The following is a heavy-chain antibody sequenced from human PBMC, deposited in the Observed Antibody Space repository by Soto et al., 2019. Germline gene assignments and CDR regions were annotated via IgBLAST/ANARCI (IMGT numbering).Heavy chain of an antibody. CDR3: AKDWIVVVPAAMGPLFDY. V-gene: IGHV3-23*01. Sequence: ESGGGLVQPGGSLRLSCAASGFTFSSYAMSWVRQAPGKGLEWVSAISGSGGSTYYADSVKGRFTISRDNSKNTLYLQMNSLRAEDTAVYYCAKDWIVVVPAAMGPLFDYWGQGTLVTVSS. CDR2: ISGSGGST. D-gene: IGHD2-2*01. J-gene: IGHJ4*02. CDR1: GFTFSSYA.